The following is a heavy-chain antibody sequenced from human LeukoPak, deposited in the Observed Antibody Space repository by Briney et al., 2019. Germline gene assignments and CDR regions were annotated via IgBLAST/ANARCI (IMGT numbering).Heavy chain of an antibody. D-gene: IGHD3-22*01. CDR2: ISGSGGST. Sequence: GGSLRLSCAASGFTFSSYGMSWVRQAPGKGLEWVSAISGSGGSTYYEDSVKGGFTISRDNSKNTLYLQMNSLRAEDPAVYYCAKGSYYDSSGTFDLWGQGTLVTVSS. J-gene: IGHJ5*02. CDR3: AKGSYYDSSGTFDL. CDR1: GFTFSSYG. V-gene: IGHV3-23*02.